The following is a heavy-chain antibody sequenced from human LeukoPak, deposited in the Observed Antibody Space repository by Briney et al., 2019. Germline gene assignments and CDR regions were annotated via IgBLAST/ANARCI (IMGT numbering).Heavy chain of an antibody. CDR2: INHSGST. D-gene: IGHD6-13*01. CDR3: ARGLRHYFRYSSSWVHAFDI. Sequence: SETLSLTCAVYGGSFSGYYWSWIRQPPGKGLEWIGEINHSGSTNYNPSLKSRVTISVDTSKNQFSLKLSSVTAADTAVYYCARGLRHYFRYSSSWVHAFDIWGQGTMVTVSS. V-gene: IGHV4-34*01. CDR1: GGSFSGYY. J-gene: IGHJ3*02.